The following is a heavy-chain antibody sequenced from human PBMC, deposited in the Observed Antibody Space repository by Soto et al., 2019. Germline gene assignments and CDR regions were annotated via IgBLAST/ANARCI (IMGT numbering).Heavy chain of an antibody. D-gene: IGHD2-15*01. J-gene: IGHJ4*02. Sequence: SETLSPTCIVSGVTLCYRSYSCNWLRQYSGKGLEWLGDISHLETTYYNPSFRTVHTLSTNSTRNQFFLSLRSMTAADKAVYYFVRGGGYDSFDIWGQGTQVTVSS. CDR2: ISHLETT. CDR1: GVTLCYRSYS. CDR3: VRGGGYDSFDI. V-gene: IGHV4-30-2*06.